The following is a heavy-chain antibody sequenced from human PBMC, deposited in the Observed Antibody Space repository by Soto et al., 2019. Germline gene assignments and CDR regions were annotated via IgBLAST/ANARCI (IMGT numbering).Heavy chain of an antibody. CDR2: ISYDVSNK. D-gene: IGHD6-13*01. CDR1: GFTFSSYA. CDR3: ASGPTAAGTPFDY. V-gene: IGHV3-30*04. Sequence: GGSLRLSCAASGFTFSSYAMHWVRQAPGKGLEWVAVISYDVSNKYYADSVKGRFTISRDNSKNTLYLQMNSLRAEDTAVYYCASGPTAAGTPFDYWGQGTLVTVSS. J-gene: IGHJ4*02.